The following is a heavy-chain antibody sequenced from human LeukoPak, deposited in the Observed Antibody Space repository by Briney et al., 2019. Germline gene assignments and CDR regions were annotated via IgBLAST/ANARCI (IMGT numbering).Heavy chain of an antibody. CDR1: GFTFSSYS. V-gene: IGHV3-7*03. CDR3: ARDGFGTGSN. J-gene: IGHJ4*02. D-gene: IGHD3-16*01. CDR2: IKQDGSEK. Sequence: GGSLRLSCTASGFTFSSYSMNWVRQAPGKGLEWVANIKQDGSEKNYVDSVKGRFIISRDNAKNSLYLQMNTLRADDTAVYYCARDGFGTGSNWGQGTLVTVSS.